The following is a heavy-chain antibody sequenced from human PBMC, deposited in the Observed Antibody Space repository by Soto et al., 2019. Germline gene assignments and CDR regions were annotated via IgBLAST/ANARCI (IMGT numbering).Heavy chain of an antibody. Sequence: EVQLVESGGGLVKPGGSLRLSCAASGFTFSNAWMSWVRQAPGKGLEWVGRIKSKTDGGTTDYAAPVKGRFTISRDDSKNTLYLQMNSLKTEDTAVYYCTTEYSSSTLFDYWGQGTLVTVSS. V-gene: IGHV3-15*01. J-gene: IGHJ4*02. CDR1: GFTFSNAW. CDR2: IKSKTDGGTT. CDR3: TTEYSSSTLFDY. D-gene: IGHD6-6*01.